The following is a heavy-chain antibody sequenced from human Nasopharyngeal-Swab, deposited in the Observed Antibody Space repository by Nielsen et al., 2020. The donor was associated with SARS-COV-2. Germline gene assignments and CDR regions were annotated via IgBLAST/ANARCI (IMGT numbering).Heavy chain of an antibody. V-gene: IGHV3-30*03. CDR2: IAPDASNE. J-gene: IGHJ4*02. CDR3: ARDAPAHYGAFY. D-gene: IGHD4-17*01. Sequence: GGSLRLSCAASGFTFSSFGMHWVRQAPGKGLEWVAFIAPDASNEYYGDSVKGRFSISRDSSKNTLYLQMDSLRGEDTAVYYCARDAPAHYGAFYWGRGTLVTVYS. CDR1: GFTFSSFG.